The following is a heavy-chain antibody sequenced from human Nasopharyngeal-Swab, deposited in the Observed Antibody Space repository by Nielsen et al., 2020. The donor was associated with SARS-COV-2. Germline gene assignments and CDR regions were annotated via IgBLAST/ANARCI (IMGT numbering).Heavy chain of an antibody. D-gene: IGHD3-9*01. CDR1: GFTFSSYS. J-gene: IGHJ6*02. CDR2: ISSSSSTI. Sequence: GGSLRLSCAASGFTFSSYSMNWVCQAPGKGLEWVSYISSSSSTIYYADSVKGRFTISRDNAKNSLYLQMNSLRDEDTAVYYCARDLSIGRYFDLYGMDVWGQGTTVTVSS. CDR3: ARDLSIGRYFDLYGMDV. V-gene: IGHV3-48*02.